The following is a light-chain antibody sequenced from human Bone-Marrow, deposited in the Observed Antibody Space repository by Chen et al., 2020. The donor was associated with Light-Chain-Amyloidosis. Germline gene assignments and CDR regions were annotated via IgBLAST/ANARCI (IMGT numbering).Light chain of an antibody. CDR2: EDA. V-gene: IGLV6-57*01. Sequence: NFMLTQAHSVSESPGKTVIISCTRSSGSIATNYVQWYQQRPGSSPTTVIYEDAQRPSGVPDRFSGSIDRSSNSASLTISGLKTEDEADYYCQSYQGSSQGVFGGGTKLTVL. J-gene: IGLJ3*02. CDR3: QSYQGSSQGV. CDR1: SGSIATNY.